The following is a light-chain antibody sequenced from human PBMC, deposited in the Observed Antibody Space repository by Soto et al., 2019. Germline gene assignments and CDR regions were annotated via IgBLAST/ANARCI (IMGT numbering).Light chain of an antibody. V-gene: IGKV1-17*02. CDR2: ATS. Sequence: DIQMTQSPSSLSASVGDRVTITCRASQGITNNLGWFQQKPGKAPKRLIYATSTLESGVPSRFSGSGSGTEFTLAISNLQPEDFATYYCLQHNNFPFTFGGGTKVDIK. J-gene: IGKJ4*01. CDR3: LQHNNFPFT. CDR1: QGITNN.